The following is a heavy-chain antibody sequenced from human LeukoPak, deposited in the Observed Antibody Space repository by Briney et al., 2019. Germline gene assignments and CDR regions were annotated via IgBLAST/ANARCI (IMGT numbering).Heavy chain of an antibody. J-gene: IGHJ4*02. D-gene: IGHD4-17*01. Sequence: GGFLRLSCAASGFAFSSYAMSWVRQAPGKGLEWVSAISGSGGSTYYADSVKGRFTISRDNSKNTLYLQMNSLRAEDTAVYYCAKVGDYNYYFDYWGQGTLVTVSS. CDR1: GFAFSSYA. CDR3: AKVGDYNYYFDY. CDR2: ISGSGGST. V-gene: IGHV3-23*01.